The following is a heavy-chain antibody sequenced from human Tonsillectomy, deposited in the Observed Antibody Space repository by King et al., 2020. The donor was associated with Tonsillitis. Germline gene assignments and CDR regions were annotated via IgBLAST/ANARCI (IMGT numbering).Heavy chain of an antibody. J-gene: IGHJ4*02. CDR2: INPSSGGT. CDR1: GYTFRGYY. D-gene: IGHD6-6*01. CDR3: ARSELVPSLDY. V-gene: IGHV1-2*02. Sequence: VQLVESGAEMKKPGASVNVSCKASGYTFRGYYMHWVRQAPGQGLEWMGWINPSSGGTNYAQKFQGRVTMTRDTSISTAYMELSRLRCDDTAVYYCARSELVPSLDYWGQGTLVSVSS.